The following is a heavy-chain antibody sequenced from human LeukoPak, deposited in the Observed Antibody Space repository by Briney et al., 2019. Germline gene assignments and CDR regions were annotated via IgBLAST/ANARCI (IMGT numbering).Heavy chain of an antibody. CDR3: ARVHYYDSSGYSRATPRDAFDI. CDR2: INPNSGGT. D-gene: IGHD3-22*01. Sequence: ASVKVSCKASGYTFTGYYMHWVRQAPGQGLEWMGWINPNSGGTNYAQKFQGRVTMTRDTSISTAYMELSRLRSDDTAVYYCARVHYYDSSGYSRATPRDAFDIWGQGTMVTVSS. CDR1: GYTFTGYY. V-gene: IGHV1-2*02. J-gene: IGHJ3*02.